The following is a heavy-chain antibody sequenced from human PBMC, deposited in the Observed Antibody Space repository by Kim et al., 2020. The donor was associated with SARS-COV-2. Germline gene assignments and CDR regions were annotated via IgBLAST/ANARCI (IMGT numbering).Heavy chain of an antibody. D-gene: IGHD3-22*01. Sequence: GGSLRLSCAASGFTFDDYAMHWVRQAPGKGLEWVSGISWNSGSIGYADSVKGRFTISRDNAKNSLYLQMNSLRAEDTALYYCAKDTGSSLYTMIGGGWFDPWGQGTLVTVSS. CDR3: AKDTGSSLYTMIGGGWFDP. V-gene: IGHV3-9*01. J-gene: IGHJ5*02. CDR2: ISWNSGSI. CDR1: GFTFDDYA.